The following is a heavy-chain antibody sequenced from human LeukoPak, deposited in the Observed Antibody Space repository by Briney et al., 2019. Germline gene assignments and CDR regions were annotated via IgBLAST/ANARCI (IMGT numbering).Heavy chain of an antibody. V-gene: IGHV3-66*01. J-gene: IGHJ4*02. CDR1: GFTVSNNY. CDR3: AKGRNEDGDAALNY. D-gene: IGHD4-17*01. CDR2: IYRGGNI. Sequence: GGSLRLSCAASGFTVSNNYMRWVRQAPGKGLEWVSFIYRGGNIYYADSVKGRFTLSRDDSKNTLYLQMHSLRVEDTAAYHCAKGRNEDGDAALNYWGQGTLVTVSS.